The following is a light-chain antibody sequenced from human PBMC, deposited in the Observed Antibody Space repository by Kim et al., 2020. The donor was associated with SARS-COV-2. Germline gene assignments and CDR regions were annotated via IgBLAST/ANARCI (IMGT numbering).Light chain of an antibody. CDR3: QQSYSTSLMYT. CDR1: QSISSY. CDR2: AAS. J-gene: IGKJ2*01. Sequence: SVGDRVTITCRASQSISSYLNWYQQKPGKAPKLLIYAASSLQSGVPSRFSGSGSGTDFTLTISSLQPEDFATYYCQQSYSTSLMYTFGQGTKLEI. V-gene: IGKV1-39*01.